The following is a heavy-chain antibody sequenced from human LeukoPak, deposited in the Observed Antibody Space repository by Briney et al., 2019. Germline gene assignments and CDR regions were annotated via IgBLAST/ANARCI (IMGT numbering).Heavy chain of an antibody. CDR3: ARGITIFGVVTRPDY. V-gene: IGHV3-23*01. J-gene: IGHJ4*02. CDR2: ISGNGDIT. Sequence: GGSLRLSCAASGFTFSHYAMSWVRQAPGKGLEWVSAISGNGDITYYTDSVKGRFTISRDNSKNTLYLQMNSLRAEDTAVYSCARGITIFGVVTRPDYWGQGTLVTVSS. D-gene: IGHD3-3*01. CDR1: GFTFSHYA.